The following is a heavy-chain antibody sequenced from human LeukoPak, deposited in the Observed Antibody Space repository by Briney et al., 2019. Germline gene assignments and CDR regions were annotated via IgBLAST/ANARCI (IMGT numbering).Heavy chain of an antibody. D-gene: IGHD4-11*01. CDR2: ISGRT. CDR1: GFTFSSYA. Sequence: PGGSLRLSCAASGFTFSSYAMSWVRQAPGKGLELVSAISGRTYYADPVKGRFTISRDNSKNTLYLQMNSLRAEDTAVYYCAKDWGVRDDYGNYRLDYWGQGTLVTVSS. J-gene: IGHJ4*02. V-gene: IGHV3-23*01. CDR3: AKDWGVRDDYGNYRLDY.